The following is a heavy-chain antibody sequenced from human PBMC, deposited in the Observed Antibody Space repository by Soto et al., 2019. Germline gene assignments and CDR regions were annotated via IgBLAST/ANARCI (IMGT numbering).Heavy chain of an antibody. J-gene: IGHJ6*02. Sequence: GGSLRLSCTASGFTFGDYAMSWVRQAPGKGLEWVGFIRSKAYGGTTEYAASVKGRFTISRDDSKSIAYLQMNSLKTEDTAVYYCTRELTGSSWYYYYYGMDVWGQGTTVTVSS. V-gene: IGHV3-49*04. CDR1: GFTFGDYA. CDR3: TRELTGSSWYYYYYGMDV. CDR2: IRSKAYGGTT. D-gene: IGHD6-13*01.